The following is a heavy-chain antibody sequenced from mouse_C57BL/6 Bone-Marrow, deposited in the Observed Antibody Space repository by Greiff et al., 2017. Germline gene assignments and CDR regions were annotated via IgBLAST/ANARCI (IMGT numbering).Heavy chain of an antibody. CDR3: ARCDYDYAMDY. CDR1: GYAFTNYL. J-gene: IGHJ4*01. V-gene: IGHV1-54*01. D-gene: IGHD2-4*01. Sequence: QVQLQQSGAELVRPGTSVKVSCKASGYAFTNYLIEWVKQRPGQGLEWIGVINPGSGGTNYNEKFKGKATLTANKSSSTAYMQLSSLTSEDSAVYFCARCDYDYAMDYWDQGTSVTVSS. CDR2: INPGSGGT.